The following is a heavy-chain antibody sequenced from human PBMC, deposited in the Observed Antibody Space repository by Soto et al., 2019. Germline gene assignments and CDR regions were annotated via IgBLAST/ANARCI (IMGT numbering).Heavy chain of an antibody. CDR3: ARGFYYDFWSGYHYYYYYYMDV. D-gene: IGHD3-3*01. V-gene: IGHV1-8*01. CDR2: MNPNSGNT. J-gene: IGHJ6*03. CDR1: GYTFTSYD. Sequence: ASVKVSCKASGYTFTSYDINWVRQATGQGLERMGWMNPNSGNTGYAQKFQGRVTMTRNTSISTAYMELSSLRSEDTAVYYCARGFYYDFWSGYHYYYYYYMDVWGKGTTVTVSS.